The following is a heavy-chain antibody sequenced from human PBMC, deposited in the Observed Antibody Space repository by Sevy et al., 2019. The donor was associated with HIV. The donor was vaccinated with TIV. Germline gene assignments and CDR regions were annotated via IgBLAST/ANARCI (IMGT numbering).Heavy chain of an antibody. D-gene: IGHD1-1*01. Sequence: ASVKVSCKASGDTFGNYAIAWVRQAPGQRLEWMGGIIPLFGSANSAQKFQDRVTITADVSTSTAYMELRSLRSEDTAVYYCARSNPDGYNYSYYYGMDVWGQGTTVTVSS. CDR1: GDTFGNYA. V-gene: IGHV1-69*13. CDR3: ARSNPDGYNYSYYYGMDV. CDR2: IIPLFGSA. J-gene: IGHJ6*02.